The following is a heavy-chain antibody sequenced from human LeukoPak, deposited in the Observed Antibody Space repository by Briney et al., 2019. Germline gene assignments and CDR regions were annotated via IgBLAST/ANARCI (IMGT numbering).Heavy chain of an antibody. CDR1: GGSFSGYY. J-gene: IGHJ6*03. V-gene: IGHV4-34*01. CDR2: INHSGST. D-gene: IGHD2-15*01. CDR3: ARRMGGRHHMDV. Sequence: PSETLSLTCAVYGGSFSGYYWSWIRQPPGKGLEWIGEINHSGSTNYNPSLKSRVTISVDTSKNQFSLKLSSVTAADTAVYYCARRMGGRHHMDVWGKGTTVTVSS.